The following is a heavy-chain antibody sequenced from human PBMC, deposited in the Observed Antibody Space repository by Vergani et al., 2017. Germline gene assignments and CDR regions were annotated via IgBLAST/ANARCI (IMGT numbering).Heavy chain of an antibody. Sequence: QVQVVQSGAEVKKSGASVKVSCKTSGYTFSNYYMHWVRQAPGQGLEWMGIINPSGGHTNYAQKFQGRVTMTRDTSTSTVYMELSSLRSEDTSIYYYAGGDYGILTDYRYWGQGTLVTVSA. J-gene: IGHJ4*02. CDR2: INPSGGHT. CDR1: GYTFSNYY. V-gene: IGHV1-46*03. CDR3: AGGDYGILTDYRY. D-gene: IGHD3-9*01.